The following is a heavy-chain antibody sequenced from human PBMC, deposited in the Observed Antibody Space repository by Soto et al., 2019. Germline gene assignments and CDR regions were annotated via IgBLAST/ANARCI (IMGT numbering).Heavy chain of an antibody. D-gene: IGHD3-9*01. CDR3: AKSPYYDILTGPDYYYMDV. V-gene: IGHV3-23*01. CDR1: GFTFSSYA. CDR2: ISGSGGST. J-gene: IGHJ6*03. Sequence: GGSLRLSCAASGFTFSSYATSWVHQAPGKGLEWVSAISGSGGSTYYADSVKGRFTISRDNSKNTLYLQMSSLRAEDTAVYYCAKSPYYDILTGPDYYYMDVWGKGTTVTVSS.